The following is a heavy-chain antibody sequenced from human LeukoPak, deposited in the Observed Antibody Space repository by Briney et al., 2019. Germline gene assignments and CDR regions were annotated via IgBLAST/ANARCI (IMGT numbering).Heavy chain of an antibody. J-gene: IGHJ4*02. CDR1: GGTFSSYA. Sequence: ASVKVSCTASGGTFSSYAISWVRQAPGQGLEWMGGIIPIFGTANYAQKFQGRVTITADESTSTGYMELSSLRSEDTAVYYCASKRGYSYGLDYWGQGTLVTVSS. CDR3: ASKRGYSYGLDY. V-gene: IGHV1-69*13. CDR2: IIPIFGTA. D-gene: IGHD5-18*01.